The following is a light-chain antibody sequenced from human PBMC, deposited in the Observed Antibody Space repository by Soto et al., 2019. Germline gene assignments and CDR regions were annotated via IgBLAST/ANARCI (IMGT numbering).Light chain of an antibody. V-gene: IGLV2-14*03. CDR1: SSDIGAYNY. J-gene: IGLJ1*01. Sequence: QSALTHPASVSGSPGQSITISCAGTSSDIGAYNYVSWYQHLPGKAPKLIIYDVVTRPSGISTRFSASKSGNTASLTISGLQAEDEADYYCSSYTTRNTEVFGTGTKVTVI. CDR3: SSYTTRNTEV. CDR2: DVV.